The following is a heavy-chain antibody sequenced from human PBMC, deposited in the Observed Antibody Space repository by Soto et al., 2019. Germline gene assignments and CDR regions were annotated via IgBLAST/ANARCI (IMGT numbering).Heavy chain of an antibody. D-gene: IGHD3-10*01. CDR3: ARPDYGSGSYPDY. CDR1: GFTFSSYA. J-gene: IGHJ4*02. V-gene: IGHV3-30-3*01. Sequence: QVQLVESGGGVVQPGRSLRLSCAASGFTFSSYAMQWVRQAPGKGLEWGAVISYDGSNKYYADSVKGRFTISRDNSKNTLYLQMNSLRAEDTAVYDCARPDYGSGSYPDYWGQGTLVTVSS. CDR2: ISYDGSNK.